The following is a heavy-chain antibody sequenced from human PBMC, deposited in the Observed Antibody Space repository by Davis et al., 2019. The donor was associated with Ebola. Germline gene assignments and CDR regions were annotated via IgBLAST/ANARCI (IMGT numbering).Heavy chain of an antibody. CDR1: GFIFSRYG. J-gene: IGHJ4*02. V-gene: IGHV3-33*01. CDR3: ARTSSSWYVDY. CDR2: IWDDGSNK. D-gene: IGHD6-13*01. Sequence: SLKISCAASGFIFSRYGMHWVRQAPGKGLEWMAVIWDDGSNKYYADSVKGRFTISRDNSKNTLYLQMNSLRAEDTAVYYCARTSSSWYVDYWGQGTLVTVSS.